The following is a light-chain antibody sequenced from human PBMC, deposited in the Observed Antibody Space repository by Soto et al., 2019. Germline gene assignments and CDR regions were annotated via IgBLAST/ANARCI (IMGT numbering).Light chain of an antibody. CDR1: QYISSL. CDR3: QQYNSQRT. V-gene: IGKV1-5*03. J-gene: IGKJ1*01. Sequence: DIQMTQSPSTLSASVGDRVTITCRASQYISSLLAWYQQKPGKAPKLLIYKAPSLESGVPSRFSGSGSGTEFTLTTSSLQPDDFATYYGQQYNSQRTFGQGTKVEIK. CDR2: KAP.